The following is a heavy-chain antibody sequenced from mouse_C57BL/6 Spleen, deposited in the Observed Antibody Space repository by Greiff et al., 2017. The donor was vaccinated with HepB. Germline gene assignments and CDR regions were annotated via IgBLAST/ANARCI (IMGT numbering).Heavy chain of an antibody. J-gene: IGHJ4*01. CDR3: ARAGRYYYGSSYYAMDY. D-gene: IGHD1-1*01. CDR1: GFTFSSYA. V-gene: IGHV5-4*03. CDR2: ISDGGSYT. Sequence: EVKVVESGGGLVKPGGSLKLSCAASGFTFSSYAMSWVRQTPEKRLEWVATISDGGSYTYYPDNVKGRFTISRDNAKNNLYLQMSHLKSEDTAMYYCARAGRYYYGSSYYAMDYWGQGTSVTVSS.